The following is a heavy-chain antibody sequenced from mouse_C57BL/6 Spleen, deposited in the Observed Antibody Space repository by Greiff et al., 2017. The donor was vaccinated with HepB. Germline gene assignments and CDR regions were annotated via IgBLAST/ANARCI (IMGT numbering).Heavy chain of an antibody. CDR2: IYPGDGDT. CDR1: GYAFSSSW. J-gene: IGHJ3*01. CDR3: AYYGSRFAY. Sequence: QVQLQQSGPELVKPGASVKISCKASGYAFSSSWMNWVKQRPGKGLEWIGRIYPGDGDTNYNGKFKGKATLTADKSSSTAYMQLSSLTSEDSAVYFCAYYGSRFAYWGQGTLVTVSA. D-gene: IGHD1-1*01. V-gene: IGHV1-82*01.